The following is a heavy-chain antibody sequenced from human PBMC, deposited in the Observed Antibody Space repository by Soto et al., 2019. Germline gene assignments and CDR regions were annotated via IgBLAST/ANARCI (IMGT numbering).Heavy chain of an antibody. D-gene: IGHD3-10*01. V-gene: IGHV5-51*01. J-gene: IGHJ4*02. Sequence: SLKISCTGSGYSFSTYWIAWVRQMPGKGLEWMGIIYPGDSDTRYSPSFQGQVTISADTSTKTAYLQWSSLKASDPAIYYCARLPQFLWFGALTSRVYYFNDWGPGTLVTLSS. CDR1: GYSFSTYW. CDR3: ARLPQFLWFGALTSRVYYFND. CDR2: IYPGDSDT.